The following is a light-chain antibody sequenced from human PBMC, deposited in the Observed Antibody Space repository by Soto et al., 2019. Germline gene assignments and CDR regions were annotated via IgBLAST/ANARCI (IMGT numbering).Light chain of an antibody. V-gene: IGLV2-14*01. CDR3: SSYTTSSSHYV. CDR1: SSDFGSYNY. CDR2: EVS. Sequence: LTQPASVSGSPGQSITISCIGTSSDFGSYNYVSWYQHHPGKAPKLVISEVSNRPSGVSYRFSGSKSGNTASLTISGLQAEDEADYYCSSYTTSSSHYVFGTGTKVTVL. J-gene: IGLJ1*01.